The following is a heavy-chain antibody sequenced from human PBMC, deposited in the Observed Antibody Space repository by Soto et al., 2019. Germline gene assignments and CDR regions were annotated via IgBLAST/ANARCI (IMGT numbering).Heavy chain of an antibody. D-gene: IGHD6-19*01. CDR2: IYYTGNT. V-gene: IGHV4-59*01. Sequence: SATLSLACTVSGGSISSYYWSWIRQPPGKGLEWIGYIYYTGNTNYNPSLKSRVTMSVDTSKNQFSLKLTSLTAADTAVYYCARARTSPAVDFDYWGQRTLVTVSS. CDR1: GGSISSYY. CDR3: ARARTSPAVDFDY. J-gene: IGHJ4*02.